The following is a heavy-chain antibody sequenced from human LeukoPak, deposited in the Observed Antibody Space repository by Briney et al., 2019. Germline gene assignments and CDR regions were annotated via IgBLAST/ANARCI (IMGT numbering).Heavy chain of an antibody. CDR1: GGSISSYY. D-gene: IGHD2-15*01. J-gene: IGHJ4*02. Sequence: PSETLSLTCTVSGGSISSYYWSWIRQPPGKGLEWIGYIYYSGSTNYNPSLKSRVTISVDTSKNQFSLKLSSVTAADTAVYYCARARIRSGNPNYFDYWGQGALVTVSS. CDR2: IYYSGST. CDR3: ARARIRSGNPNYFDY. V-gene: IGHV4-59*01.